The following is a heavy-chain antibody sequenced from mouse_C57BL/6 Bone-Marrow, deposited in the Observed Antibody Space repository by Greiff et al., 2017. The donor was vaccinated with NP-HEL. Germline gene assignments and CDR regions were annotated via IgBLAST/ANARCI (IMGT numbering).Heavy chain of an antibody. V-gene: IGHV5-16*01. J-gene: IGHJ1*03. D-gene: IGHD1-1*01. CDR2: INYDGSST. CDR1: GFTFSDYY. CDR3: ARGPITTVPYWYFDV. Sequence: EVQLVESEGGLVQPGSSMKLSCTASGFTFSDYYMAWVRQVPEKGLEWVAHINYDGSSTYYLDSLKSRFIISRDNAKNILYLQMSSLKSEDTATYYCARGPITTVPYWYFDVWGTGTTVTGAS.